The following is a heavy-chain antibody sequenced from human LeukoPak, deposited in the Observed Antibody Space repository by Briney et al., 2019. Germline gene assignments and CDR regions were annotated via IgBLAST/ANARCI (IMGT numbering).Heavy chain of an antibody. J-gene: IGHJ6*02. D-gene: IGHD2-15*01. CDR3: ARRSIKVAATFPPYYYYGMDV. Sequence: SVKVSCKASGGTFSRYAISWVRQAPGQGLEWMGGIIPIFGTANYAQKFQGRVTITADESTSTAYMELSSLRSEDTAVYYCARRSIKVAATFPPYYYYGMDVWGQGTAVTVSS. V-gene: IGHV1-69*13. CDR1: GGTFSRYA. CDR2: IIPIFGTA.